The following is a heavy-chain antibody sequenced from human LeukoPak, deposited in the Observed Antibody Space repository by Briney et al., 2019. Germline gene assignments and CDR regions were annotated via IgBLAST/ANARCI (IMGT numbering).Heavy chain of an antibody. D-gene: IGHD3-10*01. V-gene: IGHV4-31*03. CDR1: GGSISSGGYY. CDR3: ARETAYYGSGSYRWFDP. CDR2: IYYSGST. J-gene: IGHJ5*02. Sequence: SETLSLTCTVSGGSISSGGYYWSWIRQHPGKGLEWIGYIYYSGSTYYNPSLKSRVTISVDTSKNQFSLKLSSVTAADTAVYYCARETAYYGSGSYRWFDPWGQGTLVTVSS.